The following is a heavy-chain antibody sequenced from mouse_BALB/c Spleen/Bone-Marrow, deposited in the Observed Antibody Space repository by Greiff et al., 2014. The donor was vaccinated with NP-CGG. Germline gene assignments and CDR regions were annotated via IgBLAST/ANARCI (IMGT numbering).Heavy chain of an antibody. J-gene: IGHJ2*01. V-gene: IGHV1-7*01. CDR1: GYTFTSYW. D-gene: IGHD1-1*01. CDR2: INPSTGYT. Sequence: QVQLQQSGAELAKPGASVKMSCKASGYTFTSYWMHWVKQRPGQGLEWIGYINPSTGYTEYNQKFKDKATLTADKSSSTAYMQLSSLTSEDSAVYCCALGSSYRYYFDYWGQGTTLTVSS. CDR3: ALGSSYRYYFDY.